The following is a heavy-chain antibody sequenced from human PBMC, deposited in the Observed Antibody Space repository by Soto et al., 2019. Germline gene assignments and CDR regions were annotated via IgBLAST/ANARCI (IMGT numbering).Heavy chain of an antibody. J-gene: IGHJ4*02. V-gene: IGHV2-26*01. CDR2: IFSNDEK. CDR1: GFSLSNARMG. D-gene: IGHD3-22*01. Sequence: SGPTLVNPTETLTLTCTVSGFSLSNARMGVSWIRQPPGKALEWLAHIFSNDEKSYSTSLKSRLTISKDTSKSQVVLTMTNMDPVDTATYYCARIRYYYDSSGSLDYWGQGTLVTVSS. CDR3: ARIRYYYDSSGSLDY.